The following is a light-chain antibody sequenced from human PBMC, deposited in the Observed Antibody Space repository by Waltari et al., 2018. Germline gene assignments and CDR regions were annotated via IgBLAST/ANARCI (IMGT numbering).Light chain of an antibody. CDR3: QQRSTWPHT. J-gene: IGKJ2*01. CDR1: QSLSSY. CDR2: DAS. Sequence: EIVLTQSPATLSLSPGARPTLSCRASQSLSSYLAWYQRKPGRAPRLLIHDASKRATGIPARFSGGGSGTDFTLTISSLEPEDFAVYYCQQRSTWPHTFGQGTKLEIK. V-gene: IGKV3-11*01.